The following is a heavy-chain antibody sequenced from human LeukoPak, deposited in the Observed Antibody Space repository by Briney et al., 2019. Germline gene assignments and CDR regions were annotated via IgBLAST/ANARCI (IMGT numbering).Heavy chain of an antibody. Sequence: GGSLRLSCTVSGFTVSSNYMSWVRQAPGKGLEWVSVIYSGGSTYYADSVKGRFTISRDNSKNTLYLQMNSLRAEDTAVYYCARVDYDSSGYYWGGSFDYWGQGTLVTVSS. V-gene: IGHV3-53*01. CDR3: ARVDYDSSGYYWGGSFDY. J-gene: IGHJ4*02. CDR1: GFTVSSNY. CDR2: IYSGGST. D-gene: IGHD3-22*01.